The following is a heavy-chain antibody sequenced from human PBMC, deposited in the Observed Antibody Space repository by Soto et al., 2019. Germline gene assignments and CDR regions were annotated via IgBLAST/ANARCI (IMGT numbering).Heavy chain of an antibody. CDR2: IWYDGSNK. D-gene: IGHD3-10*01. Sequence: QVQLVESGGAVVKPGRSLRLSCAASGFTFSTYAMHWVRQAPGTGLEWVAVIWYDGSNKYYADSVKGRFTISRDNSKNTISLERNNLRADDTALYYCAATNRVLGRDYWGHGTQVTVSS. CDR1: GFTFSTYA. V-gene: IGHV3-33*01. J-gene: IGHJ4*01. CDR3: AATNRVLGRDY.